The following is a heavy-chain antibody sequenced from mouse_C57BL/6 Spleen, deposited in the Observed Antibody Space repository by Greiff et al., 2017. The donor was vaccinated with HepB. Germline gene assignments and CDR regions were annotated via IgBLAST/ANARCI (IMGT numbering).Heavy chain of an antibody. CDR1: GYSFTGYF. J-gene: IGHJ2*01. CDR2: INPYNGDT. CDR3: ARCDDYAFDY. Sequence: VHVKQSGPELVKPGDSVKISCKASGYSFTGYFMNWVMQSHGKSLEWIGRINPYNGDTFYNQKFKGKATLTVDKSSSTAHMELRSLTSEDSAVYYCARCDDYAFDYWGQGTTLTVSS. V-gene: IGHV1-20*01. D-gene: IGHD2-4*01.